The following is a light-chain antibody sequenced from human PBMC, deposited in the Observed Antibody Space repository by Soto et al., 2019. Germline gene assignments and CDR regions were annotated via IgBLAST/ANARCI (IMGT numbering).Light chain of an antibody. V-gene: IGKV3-11*01. CDR3: QRGDT. CDR2: DAS. J-gene: IGKJ5*01. CDR1: QSVSSD. Sequence: EIVWTQSPATLSLSPGERATLSCRASQSVSSDLAWYQQKPGQAPRLLIYDASNRATGIPARFSGSGSGTDFTLTISSLEPEDFAVYYCQRGDTFGQGTRLEIK.